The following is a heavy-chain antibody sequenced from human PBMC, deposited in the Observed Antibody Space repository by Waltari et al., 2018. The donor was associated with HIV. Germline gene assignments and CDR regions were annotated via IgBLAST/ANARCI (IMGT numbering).Heavy chain of an antibody. Sequence: RLQESGPGLVKPSDTLYLSCTVSAVSIISTTYYWGWVRQPPGKVMEWIGTIYYSGRTSYNPALKCRVHIAVATSENQCSLKLSSVTAADPAVYYCATQKKTIGLDSWGQGTLVTVSS. CDR2: IYYSGRT. CDR3: ATQKKTIGLDS. CDR1: AVSIISTTYY. J-gene: IGHJ4*02. V-gene: IGHV4-39*01. D-gene: IGHD2-21*02.